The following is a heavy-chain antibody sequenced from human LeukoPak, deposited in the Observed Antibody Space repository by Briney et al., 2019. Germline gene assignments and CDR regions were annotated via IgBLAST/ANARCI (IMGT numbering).Heavy chain of an antibody. CDR2: ISGSGGST. J-gene: IGHJ3*01. Sequence: GGSLRLSCAASTFTFSASALSWVRQAPGKGLEWVSGISGSGGSTYYADSVKGRFTISRDNSEKTLYLQMNRLRAEDTALYYCAKANNDWSLHAFGVCGQGTMVTVSS. CDR1: TFTFSASA. D-gene: IGHD3-9*01. V-gene: IGHV3-23*01. CDR3: AKANNDWSLHAFGV.